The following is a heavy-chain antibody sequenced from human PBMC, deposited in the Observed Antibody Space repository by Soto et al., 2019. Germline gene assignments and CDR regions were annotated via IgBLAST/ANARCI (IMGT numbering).Heavy chain of an antibody. J-gene: IGHJ6*02. V-gene: IGHV3-23*01. CDR2: ISGSGGTI. CDR1: GFTFSNHA. Sequence: EVQLLESGGGLVQPGGSLRVSCAAAGFTFSNHAMSWVRQAPGKGLEWVSTISGSGGTIYYADSVKGRFTISRDNTKNGLWLQMNSLRAEDTVLYYCVKGSGNIRPYGMDVWGQGTTVTVSS. CDR3: VKGSGNIRPYGMDV.